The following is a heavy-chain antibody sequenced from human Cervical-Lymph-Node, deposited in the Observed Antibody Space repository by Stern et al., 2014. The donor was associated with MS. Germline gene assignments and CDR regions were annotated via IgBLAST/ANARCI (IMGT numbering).Heavy chain of an antibody. D-gene: IGHD4-23*01. V-gene: IGHV3-21*01. J-gene: IGHJ4*02. CDR1: GFTFSSYS. CDR2: ISSGGSYI. CDR3: ARGRGGNYRYYFDY. Sequence: EVQLLESGGGLVKPGGSLRLSCAASGFTFSSYSMNWVRQAPGKGLECVASISSGGSYIYYADSLKGRVTISRDNAKNFLYMPMNSLRAEDTAVYYCARGRGGNYRYYFDYWGQGTLVTVSS.